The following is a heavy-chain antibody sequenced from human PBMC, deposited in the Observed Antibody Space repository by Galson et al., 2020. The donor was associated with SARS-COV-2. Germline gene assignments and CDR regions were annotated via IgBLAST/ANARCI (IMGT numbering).Heavy chain of an antibody. CDR1: GYRFTSYW. CDR2: VFPGDSET. D-gene: IGHD2-8*01. V-gene: IGHV5-51*01. Sequence: GESLQISCQASGYRFTSYWIGWVRQMPGKGLEWMGIVFPGDSETRYSPSFQGQVTISADKSISTAYLQWSSLKASDTAIYYCARHTADCSNGICYADYYHGLDVWGQGTAVTVS. J-gene: IGHJ6*02. CDR3: ARHTADCSNGICYADYYHGLDV.